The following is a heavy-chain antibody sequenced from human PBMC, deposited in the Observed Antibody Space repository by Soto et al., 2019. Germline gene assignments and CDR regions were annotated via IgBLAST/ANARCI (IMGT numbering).Heavy chain of an antibody. CDR1: GYSFDSYA. CDR3: ARENAPYGFDL. V-gene: IGHV1-18*01. J-gene: IGHJ3*01. D-gene: IGHD2-2*01. CDR2: IGSGDT. Sequence: QVQLVQSGATQEKPGASVKVSCEAFGYSFDSYAYSWVRQAPGQGLEWMGRIGSGDTKDAQKLQGRVTMTTDTSTNTAYMELRSLRSDDTALYYCARENAPYGFDLWGQGTMVTVSS.